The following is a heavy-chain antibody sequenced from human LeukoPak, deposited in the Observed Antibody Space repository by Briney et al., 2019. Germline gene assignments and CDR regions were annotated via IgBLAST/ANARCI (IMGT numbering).Heavy chain of an antibody. CDR1: GFTLSSYE. D-gene: IGHD2-2*01. Sequence: GGSLRLSCAASGFTLSSYEMNWVRQAPGKGLEWVSYISSSGSTIYYADSVKGRFTISGDNAKNSLYLQMNSLRAEDAAVYYCARVGVQAARRGSFDSWGQGTLVTVSS. J-gene: IGHJ5*01. V-gene: IGHV3-48*03. CDR2: ISSSGSTI. CDR3: ARVGVQAARRGSFDS.